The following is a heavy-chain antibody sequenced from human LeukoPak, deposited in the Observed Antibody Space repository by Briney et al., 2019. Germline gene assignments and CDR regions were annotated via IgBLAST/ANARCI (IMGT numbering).Heavy chain of an antibody. V-gene: IGHV4-34*01. CDR3: ARGYDSSGYYYSPFDY. D-gene: IGHD3-22*01. CDR1: GGPFSGYY. Sequence: SETLSLTCAVYGGPFSGYYWSWIRQPPGKGLEWIGEINHSGSTNYNPSLKSRVTISVDTSKNQFSLKLSSVTAADTAVYYCARGYDSSGYYYSPFDYWGQGTLVTVSS. CDR2: INHSGST. J-gene: IGHJ4*02.